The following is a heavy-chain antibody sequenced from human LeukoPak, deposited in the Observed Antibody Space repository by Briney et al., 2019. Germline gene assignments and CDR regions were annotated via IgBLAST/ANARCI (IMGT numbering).Heavy chain of an antibody. D-gene: IGHD4-11*01. J-gene: IGHJ5*02. CDR3: ARANDYGNYRNWFDP. V-gene: IGHV1-69*05. CDR1: GGTFSSYA. CDR2: IIPIFGTA. Sequence: ASVKVSCKASGGTFSSYAISWVRQAPGQGLEWMGGIIPIFGTANYAQKFQGRVTITTDESTSTAYMELSSLRSEDTAVYYCARANDYGNYRNWFDPWGQGTLVTVSS.